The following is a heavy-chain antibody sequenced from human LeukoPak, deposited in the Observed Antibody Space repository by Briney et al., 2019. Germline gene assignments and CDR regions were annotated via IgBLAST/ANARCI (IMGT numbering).Heavy chain of an antibody. J-gene: IGHJ6*02. Sequence: GGSLRLSCAASGFTFSSYAMHWVRQAPGKGLEWVAVISYDGSNKYYADSVKGRFTISRDNSKNTLYLQMNSLRAEDTAVYYCARAFNDFWSGDDYYYYGMDVWGQGTTVTVSS. CDR2: ISYDGSNK. D-gene: IGHD3-3*01. CDR1: GFTFSSYA. V-gene: IGHV3-30-3*01. CDR3: ARAFNDFWSGDDYYYYGMDV.